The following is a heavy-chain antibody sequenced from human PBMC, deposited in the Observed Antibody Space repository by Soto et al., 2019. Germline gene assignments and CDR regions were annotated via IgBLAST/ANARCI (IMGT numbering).Heavy chain of an antibody. CDR1: GDSIINGIYY. V-gene: IGHV4-39*01. D-gene: IGHD6-13*01. CDR3: ARHQSHSSSYVDP. CDR2: IYYSGST. J-gene: IGHJ5*02. Sequence: PSETLSLTCTVSGDSIINGIYYWGWIRQPPGKGLEWIGSIYYSGSTYYNPSLKSRVTISVDTSKNQFSLKLSSVTAADTAVYYCARHQSHSSSYVDPWGQGTLVTVSS.